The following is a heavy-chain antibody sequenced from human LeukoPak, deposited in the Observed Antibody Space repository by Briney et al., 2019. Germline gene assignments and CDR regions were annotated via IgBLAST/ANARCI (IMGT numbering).Heavy chain of an antibody. CDR1: GFTFSSYG. D-gene: IGHD6-19*01. CDR3: AKDSPYSSGWYELYYFDY. Sequence: GGSLRLSCAASGFTFSSYGRHWVRQAPGKGLEWVAVISYDGSNKYYADSVKGRFTISRDNSKNTLYLQMNSLRAEDTAVYYCAKDSPYSSGWYELYYFDYWGQGTLVTVSS. J-gene: IGHJ4*02. V-gene: IGHV3-30*18. CDR2: ISYDGSNK.